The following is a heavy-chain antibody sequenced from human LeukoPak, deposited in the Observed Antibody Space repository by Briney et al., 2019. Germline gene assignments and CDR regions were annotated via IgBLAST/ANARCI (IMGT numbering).Heavy chain of an antibody. V-gene: IGHV1-18*01. J-gene: IGHJ4*02. D-gene: IGHD3-10*01. Sequence: ASVKVSCKASGYTFTSYGISWVRQAPGQGLEWMGWISAYNGNTNYAQKLQGRVTMTTDTSTSTAYMELRSLRSDDTAVYYCATHDYYGSGSYRPGFDYWGQGTLVTVSS. CDR1: GYTFTSYG. CDR3: ATHDYYGSGSYRPGFDY. CDR2: ISAYNGNT.